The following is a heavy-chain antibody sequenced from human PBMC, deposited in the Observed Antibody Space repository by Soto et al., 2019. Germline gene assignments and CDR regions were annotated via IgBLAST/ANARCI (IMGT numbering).Heavy chain of an antibody. D-gene: IGHD2-8*02. Sequence: ASVKVSCKASGYTSTDFGISWVRQATGQGLEWMGWVSRNNGAPSPAPKVQGRITMTLDTSTGVSYMALSSLRSDDTAIYYCVRDKKYCRVNGNWFDSWGQGTLVTVSS. CDR2: VSRNNGAP. CDR1: GYTSTDFG. CDR3: VRDKKYCRVNGNWFDS. V-gene: IGHV1-18*04. J-gene: IGHJ5*01.